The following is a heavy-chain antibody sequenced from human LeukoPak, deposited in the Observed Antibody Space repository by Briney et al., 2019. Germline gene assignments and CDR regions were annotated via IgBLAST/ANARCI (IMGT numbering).Heavy chain of an antibody. J-gene: IGHJ4*02. D-gene: IGHD2-2*01. CDR2: ISASGGST. CDR3: AKPIVVVPSAMFDY. CDR1: GFTFSSYA. V-gene: IGHV3-23*01. Sequence: PGGSLRLSCAASGFTFSSYAMSWVRQAPGKGLEWFSGISASGGSTYYADSVKGRFTISRDNCKNTLYLQMKSLTAEDTAVDYCAKPIVVVPSAMFDYWGQGTLVTVSS.